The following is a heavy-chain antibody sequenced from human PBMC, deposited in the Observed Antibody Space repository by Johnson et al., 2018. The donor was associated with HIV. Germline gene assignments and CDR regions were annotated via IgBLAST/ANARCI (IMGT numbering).Heavy chain of an antibody. CDR1: GFTFNTYV. V-gene: IGHV3-23*04. CDR3: ARARDWNYGDI. D-gene: IGHD1-7*01. Sequence: VQLVEFGGGLVQRGGSLRLSCAASGFTFNTYVMNWVRQAPGKGLEWVSLIAASGDSTYYADSVKGRITISRANAKNSLYLQMNSLRAEDTAVYYCARARDWNYGDIWGQGTMVTVSS. J-gene: IGHJ3*02. CDR2: IAASGDST.